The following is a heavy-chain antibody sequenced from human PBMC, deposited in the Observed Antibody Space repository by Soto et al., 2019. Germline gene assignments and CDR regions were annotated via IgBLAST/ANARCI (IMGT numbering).Heavy chain of an antibody. Sequence: GGSLRLSCAASGFTFSSYSMNWVRQAPGKGLEWVSYISSSSSTIYYADSVKGRFTISRDNAKNSLYLQMNSLRDEDTAVYYCARVYYDILTGYYFVDYWGQGTLVTVSS. D-gene: IGHD3-9*01. CDR3: ARVYYDILTGYYFVDY. CDR2: ISSSSSTI. V-gene: IGHV3-48*02. CDR1: GFTFSSYS. J-gene: IGHJ4*02.